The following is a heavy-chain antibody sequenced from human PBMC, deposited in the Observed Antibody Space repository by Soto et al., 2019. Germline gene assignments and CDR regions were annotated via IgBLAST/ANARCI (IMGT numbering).Heavy chain of an antibody. CDR2: VNHGGST. CDR1: GGSFSGFF. J-gene: IGHJ4*02. V-gene: IGHV4-34*01. Sequence: KPSETLSLTCAVSGGSFSGFFWGWIRQPPGKGLEWIGEVNHGGSTNYNPSLKSRVTISSGTSKNHFSLTLRSVTAADTAVYYCARAAVAAGGPFDKWGQGALVTVSS. D-gene: IGHD2-15*01. CDR3: ARAAVAAGGPFDK.